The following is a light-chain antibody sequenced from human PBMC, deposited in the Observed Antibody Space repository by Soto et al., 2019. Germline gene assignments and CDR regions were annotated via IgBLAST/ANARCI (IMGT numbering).Light chain of an antibody. CDR3: QKYSSVPV. CDR1: QDIRNF. CDR2: ATS. Sequence: DIQMTQSPTSLSASVGDRVTITCRASQDIRNFVAWYQQKPGKASKLLIYATSTLQSGVPSRFSGSGSGTAFPLTVNSLQLEDVATYSGQKYSSVPVFGPGTKVEIK. V-gene: IGKV1-27*01. J-gene: IGKJ3*01.